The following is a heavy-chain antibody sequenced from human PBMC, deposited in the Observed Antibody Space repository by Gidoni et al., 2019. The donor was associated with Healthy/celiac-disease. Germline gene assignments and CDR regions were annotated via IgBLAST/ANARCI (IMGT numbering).Heavy chain of an antibody. J-gene: IGHJ4*02. CDR1: GFTFISYW. Sequence: EVQLVESGGGLVQPGGSLRLSGAASGFTFISYWMSWVRQAPGKGLECVSNIKQDGSEKYYVDSVKGRFTIARDNAKNSLYLQMNSLRAEDTAVYYCAREGEMATIPVDYWGQGTLVTVSS. CDR3: AREGEMATIPVDY. CDR2: IKQDGSEK. D-gene: IGHD3-16*01. V-gene: IGHV3-7*01.